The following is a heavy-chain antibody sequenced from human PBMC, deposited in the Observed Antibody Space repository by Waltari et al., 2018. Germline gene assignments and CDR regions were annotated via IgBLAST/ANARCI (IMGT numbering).Heavy chain of an antibody. V-gene: IGHV1-8*01. CDR3: ARGQGSGDDY. J-gene: IGHJ4*02. D-gene: IGHD6-19*01. Sequence: QVQLVQSGAEVKKPGASVKVSCKASGYTFTSYAINWVRQATGQGLEWMGWRNPNSGNTGYAQKFQGRVTMTRNTSISTAYMELSSRRSEDTAVYYCARGQGSGDDYWGQGTLVTVSS. CDR2: RNPNSGNT. CDR1: GYTFTSYA.